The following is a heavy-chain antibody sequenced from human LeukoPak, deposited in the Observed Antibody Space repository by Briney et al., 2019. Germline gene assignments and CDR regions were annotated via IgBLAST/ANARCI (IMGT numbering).Heavy chain of an antibody. D-gene: IGHD2-15*01. V-gene: IGHV3-48*03. CDR3: ARGNYCSGGSCYQTASFDY. J-gene: IGHJ4*02. CDR2: ISSSGSTI. CDR1: GSTFSSYE. Sequence: GGSLRLSCAASGSTFSSYEMNWVRQAPGKGLEWVSYISSSGSTIYYADSVKGRFTISRDNAKNSLYLQMNSLRAEDTAVYYCARGNYCSGGSCYQTASFDYWGQGALVTVSS.